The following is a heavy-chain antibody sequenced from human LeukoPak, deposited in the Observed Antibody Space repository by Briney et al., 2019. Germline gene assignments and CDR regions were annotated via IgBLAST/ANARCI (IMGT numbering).Heavy chain of an antibody. J-gene: IGHJ6*03. CDR2: ISYDGSNK. D-gene: IGHD1-1*01. CDR3: AKGGSVMERLHYYYMDV. V-gene: IGHV3-30*18. Sequence: GGSLRLSCAASGFTFSNYGMNWVRQAPGKGLEWVAVISYDGSNKYYADSVKGRFTISRDNSKNTLYLQMNSLRAEDTAVYYCAKGGSVMERLHYYYMDVWGKGTTVTVSS. CDR1: GFTFSNYG.